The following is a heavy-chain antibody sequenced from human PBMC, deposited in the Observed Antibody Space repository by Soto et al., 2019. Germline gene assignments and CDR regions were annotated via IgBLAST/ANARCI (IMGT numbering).Heavy chain of an antibody. CDR3: AKGLAPEIRCAGYI. V-gene: IGHV3-30*18. J-gene: IGHJ3*02. D-gene: IGHD2-8*02. CDR1: GFTLSSYG. Sequence: HVQLVESGGGVVQPGRALRLCCEVSGFTLSSYGMHWFRQAPGKGVEWVGDISSDGSKQSYGVSVKGRFTFSRANSKHTLYVQMNCPRGDATALYNCAKGLAPEIRCAGYIWGHGT. CDR2: ISSDGSKQ.